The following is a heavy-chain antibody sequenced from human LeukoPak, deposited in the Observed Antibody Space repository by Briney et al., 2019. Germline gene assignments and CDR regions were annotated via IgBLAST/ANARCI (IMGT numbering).Heavy chain of an antibody. Sequence: PSETLSLTCAVSGGSISSNSYYWGWIRQPPGKGLEWIGSIYYSGSIYYNPSLKSRVTISVDTSKNQFSLKLSSVTAADTAVYYCARGPRLSYYYDSSGSKYYYYMDVWGKGTTVTVS. V-gene: IGHV4-39*01. J-gene: IGHJ6*03. CDR2: IYYSGSI. CDR1: GGSISSNSYY. CDR3: ARGPRLSYYYDSSGSKYYYYMDV. D-gene: IGHD3-22*01.